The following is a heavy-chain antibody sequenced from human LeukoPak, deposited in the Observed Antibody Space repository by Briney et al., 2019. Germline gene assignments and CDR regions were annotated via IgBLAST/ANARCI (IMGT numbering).Heavy chain of an antibody. D-gene: IGHD6-19*01. J-gene: IGHJ5*02. CDR1: GFTFSSYE. Sequence: GGSLRLSCAASGFTFSSYEMNWVRQAPGKGLEWVSYISSNGSTIYYADSVKGRFTISRDNAKNSLYLQMNSLRAEDTAVYYCAREGIAVAGTWWFDPWGQGTLVTVSS. CDR3: AREGIAVAGTWWFDP. V-gene: IGHV3-48*03. CDR2: ISSNGSTI.